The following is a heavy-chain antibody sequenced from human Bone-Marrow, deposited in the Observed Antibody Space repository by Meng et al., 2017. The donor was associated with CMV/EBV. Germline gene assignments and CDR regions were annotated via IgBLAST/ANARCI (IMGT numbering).Heavy chain of an antibody. V-gene: IGHV1-2*02. CDR2: IHPKSGDT. CDR1: GYTFTDHF. J-gene: IGHJ4*02. D-gene: IGHD7-27*01. CDR3: ARDNDWGPDY. Sequence: ASVKVSCKASGYTFTDHFFHWVRQAPGQGPEWMGWIHPKSGDTHDAQKFQDRLIVTRDTSISTGYMELSSLGSDDTAVYYCARDNDWGPDYWGQGTLVTVSS.